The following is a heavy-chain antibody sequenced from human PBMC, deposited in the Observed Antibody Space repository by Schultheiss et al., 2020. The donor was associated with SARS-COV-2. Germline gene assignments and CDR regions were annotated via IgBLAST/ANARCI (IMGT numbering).Heavy chain of an antibody. Sequence: GGSLRLSCAASGFTFSDYYMSWIRQAPGKGLEWVSAISGGGGRTYYADSVKGRFTISRDNAKNSLFLQMNSLRAEDTAVYYCARGQVGFGDPLGGQGTLVTVSS. V-gene: IGHV3-11*04. CDR1: GFTFSDYY. CDR3: ARGQVGFGDPL. J-gene: IGHJ4*02. D-gene: IGHD3-10*01. CDR2: ISGGGGRT.